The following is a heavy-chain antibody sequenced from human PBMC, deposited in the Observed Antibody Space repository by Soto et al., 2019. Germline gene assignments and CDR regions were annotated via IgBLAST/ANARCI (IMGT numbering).Heavy chain of an antibody. Sequence: QVQLVQSGAEVKKPGASVKVSCKASGYTFTSYDINWVRQATGQGLEWMGWMNPNSGNTGYAQKFQGRVTMTRNTSISTAYMELSSLRSEDTAVYYCAREDLMAGDTRGGNDYWGQGTLVTVSS. D-gene: IGHD6-19*01. CDR1: GYTFTSYD. J-gene: IGHJ4*02. CDR3: AREDLMAGDTRGGNDY. CDR2: MNPNSGNT. V-gene: IGHV1-8*01.